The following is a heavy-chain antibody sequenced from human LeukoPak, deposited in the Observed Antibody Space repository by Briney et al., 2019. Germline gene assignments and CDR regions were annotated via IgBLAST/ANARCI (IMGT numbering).Heavy chain of an antibody. CDR3: AKNSGSYSFRYFDN. Sequence: GGSLRLSCAASGFTFSTYAMNWVRQAPGKGLEWVSYISSSGSTIHYAGSVKGRFTVSRANVKSSLYLQMNNLRVEDTAVYYCAKNSGSYSFRYFDNWGQGTQVTVSS. V-gene: IGHV3-48*01. D-gene: IGHD1-26*01. J-gene: IGHJ4*02. CDR2: ISSSGSTI. CDR1: GFTFSTYA.